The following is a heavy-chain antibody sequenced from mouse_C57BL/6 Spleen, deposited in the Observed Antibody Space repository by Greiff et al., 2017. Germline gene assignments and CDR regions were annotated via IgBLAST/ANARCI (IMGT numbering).Heavy chain of an antibody. D-gene: IGHD1-1*01. Sequence: QVQLQQPGAELVRPGTSVKLSCKASGYTFTSYWLHWVKQRPGQGLEWIGVIDPSDSYTTYNQKFKGKATLTVDTSSSTAYMQLSSLTTEDSAVYYCARSPYYGSSYGNYFDYWGQGTTLTVSS. CDR1: GYTFTSYW. CDR3: ARSPYYGSSYGNYFDY. CDR2: IDPSDSYT. J-gene: IGHJ2*01. V-gene: IGHV1-59*01.